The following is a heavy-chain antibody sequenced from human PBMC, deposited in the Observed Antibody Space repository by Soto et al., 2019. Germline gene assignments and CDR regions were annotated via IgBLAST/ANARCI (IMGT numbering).Heavy chain of an antibody. CDR3: ARDPNYYDSSGYYPYYFDY. J-gene: IGHJ4*02. V-gene: IGHV3-48*02. Sequence: EVQLVESGGGLVQPGGSLRLSCAASGFTFSSYSMNWVRQAPGKGLEWVSYISSSSSTIYYADSVKGRFTISRDNAKNSMYLQMNSLRDEDTAVYYCARDPNYYDSSGYYPYYFDYWGQGTLVTVSS. CDR1: GFTFSSYS. D-gene: IGHD3-22*01. CDR2: ISSSSSTI.